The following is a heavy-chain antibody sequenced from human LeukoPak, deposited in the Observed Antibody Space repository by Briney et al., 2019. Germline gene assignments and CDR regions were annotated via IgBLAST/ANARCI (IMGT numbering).Heavy chain of an antibody. Sequence: GRSLRLSCAASGFTSDDYAMHWVRQDPGKGLEWVSGISWNSGRIGYADPVKGRFTISRDHAKNSLYLQMNSLRAQYTALYYCAKDMLSAVTTAIDYWGQGTLVTVSS. CDR3: AKDMLSAVTTAIDY. CDR2: ISWNSGRI. CDR1: GFTSDDYA. J-gene: IGHJ4*02. V-gene: IGHV3-9*02. D-gene: IGHD4-11*01.